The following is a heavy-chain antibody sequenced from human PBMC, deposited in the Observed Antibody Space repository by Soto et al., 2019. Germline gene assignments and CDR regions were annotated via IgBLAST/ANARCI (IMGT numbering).Heavy chain of an antibody. CDR1: GGTFSNYA. D-gene: IGHD1-26*01. V-gene: IGHV1-69*06. CDR3: ARGWETVGSTPPFAY. Sequence: QVQLVQSGAEVKKPGSSVKVSCKASGGTFSNYAISWVRQAPGQGLEWMGGIIPIFGTPNYAQKFQGRVTITADKSTSTAYMEVRNLRSDDTAVYYCARGWETVGSTPPFAYWGQGTLVTVSS. CDR2: IIPIFGTP. J-gene: IGHJ4*02.